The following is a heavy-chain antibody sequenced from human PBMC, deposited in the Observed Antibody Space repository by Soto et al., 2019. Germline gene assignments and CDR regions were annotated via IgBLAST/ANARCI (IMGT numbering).Heavy chain of an antibody. V-gene: IGHV3-73*01. D-gene: IGHD2-21*01. CDR3: TRLSDCGDDCSDY. J-gene: IGHJ4*02. CDR2: IRSRANSYAT. CDR1: GFTFSGST. Sequence: GGSLRLSCAASGFTFSGSTMHWVRQASGKGLEWVGRIRSRANSYATAYAASVNGRFTISRDDSKNTASLQMNSLKTEDTAVYYCTRLSDCGDDCSDYWGQGTLVTVSS.